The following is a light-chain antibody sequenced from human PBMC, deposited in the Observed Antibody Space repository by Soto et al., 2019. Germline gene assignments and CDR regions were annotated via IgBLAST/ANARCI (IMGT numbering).Light chain of an antibody. CDR3: CSYAGRPYV. V-gene: IGLV2-11*01. CDR2: EVS. Sequence: QSALTQPRSVSGSPGPSVTISCTGTSRDVGGYNYVSWYQQYPGKAPKLVIYEVSKRPSRVPDRFSGSKSGNTASLTISGVQADDEADYYCCSYAGRPYVFGTGTKVTVL. CDR1: SRDVGGYNY. J-gene: IGLJ1*01.